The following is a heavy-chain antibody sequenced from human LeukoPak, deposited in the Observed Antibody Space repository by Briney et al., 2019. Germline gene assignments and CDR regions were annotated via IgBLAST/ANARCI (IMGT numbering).Heavy chain of an antibody. J-gene: IGHJ4*02. V-gene: IGHV1-69*13. D-gene: IGHD5-18*01. CDR3: AREGYSYGYYFDY. CDR2: IIPIFGTA. Sequence: GASVKVSCKASGGTFSSYAISWVRQAPGQGLGWMGGIIPIFGTANYAQKFQGRVTITADESTSTAYMELSSLRSEDTAVYYCAREGYSYGYYFDYWGQGTLVTVSS. CDR1: GGTFSSYA.